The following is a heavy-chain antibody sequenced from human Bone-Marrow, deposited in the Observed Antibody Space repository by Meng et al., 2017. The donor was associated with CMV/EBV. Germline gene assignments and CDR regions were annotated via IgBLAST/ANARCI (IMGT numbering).Heavy chain of an antibody. CDR1: GFSFSYYS. J-gene: IGHJ3*02. V-gene: IGHV3-30*02. CDR2: IQYDGNHK. CDR3: ATIEAIGPENQGDAFDI. D-gene: IGHD1-14*01. Sequence: GESLKISCAASGFSFSYYSMHWVRQTPGKGLEWVSFIQYDGNHKYDAESVKGRFTISRDNSKNMVYLQMISLRPEDTAVYYCATIEAIGPENQGDAFDIWGQGTRVTVSS.